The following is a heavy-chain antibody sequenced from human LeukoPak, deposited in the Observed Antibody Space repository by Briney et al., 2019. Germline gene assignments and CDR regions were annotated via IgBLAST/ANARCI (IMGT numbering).Heavy chain of an antibody. V-gene: IGHV3-53*01. Sequence: GGSRRLSCAASGFSVSDYYMNWVRQAPGKGLEWVSFIYSDGRTYYADSVKGRFTISRDNSRNTLYLQMNSLRVEDTAVYYCARDDIPVIWGQGTLVTVSS. J-gene: IGHJ4*02. D-gene: IGHD2-15*01. CDR2: IYSDGRT. CDR1: GFSVSDYY. CDR3: ARDDIPVI.